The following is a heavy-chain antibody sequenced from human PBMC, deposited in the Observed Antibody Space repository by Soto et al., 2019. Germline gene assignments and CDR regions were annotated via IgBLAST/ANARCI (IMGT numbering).Heavy chain of an antibody. D-gene: IGHD3-3*01. CDR3: AKDGVLRFLEWLYYYNYYMVV. Sequence: GGSLRLSCAASGFTFSSYGMHWVRQAPGKGLEWVAVISNDGSNKYYADSVKGRFTISRDKSKNTLYLQMSSLRTEDTAVYYCAKDGVLRFLEWLYYYNYYMVVWGKGSKVPVSS. V-gene: IGHV3-30*18. J-gene: IGHJ6*03. CDR2: ISNDGSNK. CDR1: GFTFSSYG.